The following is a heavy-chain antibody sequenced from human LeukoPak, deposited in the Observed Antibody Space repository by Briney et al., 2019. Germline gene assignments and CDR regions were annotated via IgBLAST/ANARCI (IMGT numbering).Heavy chain of an antibody. V-gene: IGHV3-30*18. CDR3: AKIGGSVYYDFWSGYYPDY. CDR1: GLTLSNSA. CDR2: ISHDGSQR. D-gene: IGHD3-3*01. Sequence: GGSLRLSCAVSGLTLSNSAMHWVRQAPGKGLVWLALISHDGSQRLYAESVKGRFTISRDNSKNTLYLQMNSLRAEDTAVYYCAKIGGSVYYDFWSGYYPDYWGQGTLVTVSS. J-gene: IGHJ4*02.